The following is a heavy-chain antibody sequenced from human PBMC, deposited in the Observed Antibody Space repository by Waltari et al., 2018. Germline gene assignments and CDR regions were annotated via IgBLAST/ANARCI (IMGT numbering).Heavy chain of an antibody. J-gene: IGHJ6*03. CDR1: GGSISSYY. CDR3: ARDSQDIVVVPAAYYYYYMDV. Sequence: QVQLQESGPGLVKPSETLSLTCTVSGGSISSYYWSWIRQPAGKGLEWIGRIYTSGSTNYTPSLKSRVTMSVDTSKNQFSLKLSSVTAADTAVYYCARDSQDIVVVPAAYYYYYMDVWGKGTTVTISS. CDR2: IYTSGST. D-gene: IGHD2-2*01. V-gene: IGHV4-4*07.